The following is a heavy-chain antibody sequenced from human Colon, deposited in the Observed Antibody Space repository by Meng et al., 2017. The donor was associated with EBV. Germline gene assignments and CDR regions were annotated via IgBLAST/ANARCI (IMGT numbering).Heavy chain of an antibody. V-gene: IGHV7-4-1*02. CDR1: GYTFTRYP. CDR3: GTLKYTSGFYGPTY. D-gene: IGHD6-19*01. CDR2: ISTNTGNP. Sequence: QVQLVKFGSELKKPGASVKVSCKASGYTFTRYPMNWVRQAPGQGLEWMGWISTNTGNPTYAQGFTGRFVFSVDTSVSTAYLQISSLKAEDTAVYYCGTLKYTSGFYGPTYWGQGALVTVSS. J-gene: IGHJ4*02.